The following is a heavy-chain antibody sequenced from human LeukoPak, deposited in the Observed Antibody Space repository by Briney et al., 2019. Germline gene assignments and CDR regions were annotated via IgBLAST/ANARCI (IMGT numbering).Heavy chain of an antibody. Sequence: ASVKVSCTASGGTFSSYAISWVRQAPGQGLEWMGRIIPIFGIANYAQKFQGRVTITADKSTSTAYMELSSLRSEDTAVYYCARARDSSGSDYFDYWGQGTLVTVSS. CDR1: GGTFSSYA. V-gene: IGHV1-69*04. CDR3: ARARDSSGSDYFDY. J-gene: IGHJ4*02. CDR2: IIPIFGIA. D-gene: IGHD3-22*01.